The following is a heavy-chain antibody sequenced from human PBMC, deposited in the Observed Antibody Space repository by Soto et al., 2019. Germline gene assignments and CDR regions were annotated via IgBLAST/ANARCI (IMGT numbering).Heavy chain of an antibody. J-gene: IGHJ6*02. CDR2: IIPIFGTA. V-gene: IGHV1-69*13. CDR3: ARAQHAPLITMVREEYYYYGMDV. Sequence: AASVKVSCKASGGTFSSYAISWVRQAPGQGLEWMGGIIPIFGTANYAQKFQGRVTITADESTSTAYMELSSLRSEDTAVYYCARAQHAPLITMVREEYYYYGMDVWGQGTTVTVSS. D-gene: IGHD3-10*01. CDR1: GGTFSSYA.